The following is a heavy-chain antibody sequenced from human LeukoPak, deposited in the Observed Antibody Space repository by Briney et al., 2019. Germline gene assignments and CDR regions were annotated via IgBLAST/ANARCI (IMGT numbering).Heavy chain of an antibody. D-gene: IGHD3-10*01. Sequence: SRTLSLTCTVSGGSISSGGYYWSWIRQPPGKGLEWIGYIYHSGSTYYNPSLKSRVTISVDRSKNQFSLKLSSVTAADTAVYYCAKESGRGTFDLWGQGTMVTVSS. V-gene: IGHV4-30-2*01. J-gene: IGHJ3*01. CDR1: GGSISSGGYY. CDR2: IYHSGST. CDR3: AKESGRGTFDL.